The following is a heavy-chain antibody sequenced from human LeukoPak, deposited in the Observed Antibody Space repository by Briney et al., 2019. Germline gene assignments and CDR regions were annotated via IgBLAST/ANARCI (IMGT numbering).Heavy chain of an antibody. CDR2: VIPIFGTA. D-gene: IGHD5-18*01. CDR3: AREGYSYGQEGFYYGMDV. J-gene: IGHJ6*04. V-gene: IGHV1-69*13. Sequence: SGKVSRKASGGTLSSCAISWVRQAPGQGLEWVGGVIPIFGTANYAQKFQGRVTITADESTSTAYMELSSLRSEDTAVYYCAREGYSYGQEGFYYGMDVWGKATTVTVSS. CDR1: GGTLSSCA.